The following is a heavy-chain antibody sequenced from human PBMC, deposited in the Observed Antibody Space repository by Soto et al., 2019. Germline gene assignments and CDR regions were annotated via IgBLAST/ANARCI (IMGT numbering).Heavy chain of an antibody. V-gene: IGHV4-4*02. Sequence: QGQLQESGPGLVEPSGTLSLPCAVCGGSIGSKHWWSWGRQPPGKGLEWIGEIYHSGGTNHNPSLRRRVTISLDKSKNQFSLKLDSVTAADTDVYYCARDRENEYTYGSSGWFDTWGQGTLVTVSS. CDR3: ARDRENEYTYGSSGWFDT. D-gene: IGHD5-18*01. CDR2: IYHSGGT. CDR1: GGSIGSKHW. J-gene: IGHJ5*02.